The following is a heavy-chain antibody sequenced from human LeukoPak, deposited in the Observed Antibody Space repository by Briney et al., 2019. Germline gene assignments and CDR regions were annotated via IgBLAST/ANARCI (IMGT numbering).Heavy chain of an antibody. Sequence: GGSLRLSCAVSGFTFSSYSMNWVRQAPGKGLEWVSYISSSSSTIYYADSVKGRFTISRDNAKNSLYLQMNSLRAEDTAVYYCARVSYYDSSGYSVPYYFDYWGQGTLVTVSS. V-gene: IGHV3-48*01. D-gene: IGHD3-22*01. J-gene: IGHJ4*02. CDR1: GFTFSSYS. CDR2: ISSSSSTI. CDR3: ARVSYYDSSGYSVPYYFDY.